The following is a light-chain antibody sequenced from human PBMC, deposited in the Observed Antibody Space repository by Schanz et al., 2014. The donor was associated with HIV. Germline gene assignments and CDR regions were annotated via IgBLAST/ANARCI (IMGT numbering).Light chain of an antibody. V-gene: IGLV1-44*01. CDR1: SSNFRSNA. Sequence: QSVLTQPPSASGTPGQRVTISCSGSSSNFRSNAVNWYPHLPGTGPKLLIYATYNRPSGVPDRFSGSKSGNTASLTISGLQAEDEADYYCSSYTTSGSLVFGGGTKLTVL. CDR2: ATY. CDR3: SSYTTSGSLV. J-gene: IGLJ3*02.